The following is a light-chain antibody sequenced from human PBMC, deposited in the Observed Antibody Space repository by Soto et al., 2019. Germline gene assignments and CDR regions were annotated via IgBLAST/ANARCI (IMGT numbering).Light chain of an antibody. CDR1: QSVSSSY. V-gene: IGKV3-20*01. J-gene: IGKJ2*01. CDR2: GAS. Sequence: EIVLTQSPGTLFLSPGERATLSCRASQSVSSSYLAWYQQKPGQAPRLLIYGASSRATGIPDRFSGSGSGTDFTLTISRLEPEDFAVYYCQQYGSSPRTYTFGQGTKLEIK. CDR3: QQYGSSPRTYT.